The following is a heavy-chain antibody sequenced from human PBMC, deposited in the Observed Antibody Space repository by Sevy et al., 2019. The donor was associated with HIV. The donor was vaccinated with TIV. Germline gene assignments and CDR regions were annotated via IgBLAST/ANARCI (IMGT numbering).Heavy chain of an antibody. V-gene: IGHV4-39*01. D-gene: IGHD3-22*01. CDR3: ARHAHITMIVT. J-gene: IGHJ5*02. CDR1: GDSISSSSYY. Sequence: SETLSLTCSVSGDSISSSSYYWGWIRQPPGKGLEWIGSIYYSGSTYYNPSLKSRVTISVDTSKNQFSLKLSSVTAADTAVYYCARHAHITMIVTWGQGTLVTVSS. CDR2: IYYSGST.